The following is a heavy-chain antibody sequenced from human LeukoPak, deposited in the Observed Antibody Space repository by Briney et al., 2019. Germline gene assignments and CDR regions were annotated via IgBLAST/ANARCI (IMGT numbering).Heavy chain of an antibody. J-gene: IGHJ4*02. CDR2: IRSNANSYAT. D-gene: IGHD3-10*01. V-gene: IGHV3-73*01. CDR1: GFTFSGSA. Sequence: PGGALKLSCAASGFTFSGSAMHWVRQASGKGLERVGRIRSNANSYATAYAASVKGRFTISRDDSKNTAYLQMNSLKTEDTAVYYCTYTYYYGSGSRGTADYWGQGTLVTVSS. CDR3: TYTYYYGSGSRGTADY.